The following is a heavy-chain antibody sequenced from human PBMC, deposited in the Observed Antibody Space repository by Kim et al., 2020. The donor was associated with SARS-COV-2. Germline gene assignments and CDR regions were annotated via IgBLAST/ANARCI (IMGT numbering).Heavy chain of an antibody. CDR3: ARERLLGQWLVLDAFDI. V-gene: IGHV3-11*06. Sequence: VKGRFTISRDNAKNSLYLQMNSLRAEDTAVYYCARERLLGQWLVLDAFDIWGQGTMVTVSS. J-gene: IGHJ3*02. D-gene: IGHD6-19*01.